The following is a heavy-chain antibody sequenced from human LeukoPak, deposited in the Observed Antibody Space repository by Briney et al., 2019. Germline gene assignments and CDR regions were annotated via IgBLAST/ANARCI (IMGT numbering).Heavy chain of an antibody. V-gene: IGHV1-8*01. CDR2: MNPNSGNT. CDR1: EYTFTSYD. Sequence: GASVKVSCKACEYTFTSYDINCVRQATGQGLEWMGGMNPNSGNTGYAQKFQGRVTMTRNASISTAYMELSSLRSEDTAVYYCARVGHDSRSLYYYYYMDVWGKGTTVTISS. J-gene: IGHJ6*03. CDR3: ARVGHDSRSLYYYYYMDV. D-gene: IGHD3-22*01.